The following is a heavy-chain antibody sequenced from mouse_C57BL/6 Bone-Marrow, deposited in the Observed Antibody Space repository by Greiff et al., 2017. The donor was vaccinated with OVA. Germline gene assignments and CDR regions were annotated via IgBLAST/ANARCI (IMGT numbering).Heavy chain of an antibody. CDR2: IYPRSGNT. CDR3: ARFFYDYDGFAY. V-gene: IGHV1-81*01. J-gene: IGHJ3*01. CDR1: GYTFTSYG. D-gene: IGHD2-4*01. Sequence: QVQLQQSGAELARPGASVKLSCKASGYTFTSYGISWVKQRTGQGLEWIGKIYPRSGNTYYNEKFKGKATLTADKSSSRADMVLRSLTSYDSAVYFCARFFYDYDGFAYWGQGTLVTVSA.